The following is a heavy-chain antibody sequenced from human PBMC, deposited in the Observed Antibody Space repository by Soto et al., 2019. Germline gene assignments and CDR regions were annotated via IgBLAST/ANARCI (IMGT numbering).Heavy chain of an antibody. Sequence: EVQLVESGGGLVQPGGSLRLSCAASGFTFSSYWMSWVRQAPGKGLEWVANIKQDGSEKYYVDSVKGRFTISRDNAKNSLYLQMNSLRAEDTAVYYCAREGLISGETTVVTRGYYYYYYGMDVWGQGTTVTVSS. J-gene: IGHJ6*02. CDR3: AREGLISGETTVVTRGYYYYYYGMDV. CDR2: IKQDGSEK. D-gene: IGHD4-17*01. V-gene: IGHV3-7*01. CDR1: GFTFSSYW.